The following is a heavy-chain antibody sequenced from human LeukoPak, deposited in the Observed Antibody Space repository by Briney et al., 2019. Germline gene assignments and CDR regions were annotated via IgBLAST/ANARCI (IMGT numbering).Heavy chain of an antibody. D-gene: IGHD2-2*01. Sequence: ASVKVSCKASGYTFTSYGISWVRQAPGQGLEWMGWISAYNGNTNYAQKLQGRVTMTTDTSTSTAYMELRSLRSDDTAVYYCARDFRSYCSSTSCLYFDYWGQGTLVTVSS. CDR1: GYTFTSYG. CDR3: ARDFRSYCSSTSCLYFDY. V-gene: IGHV1-18*01. J-gene: IGHJ4*02. CDR2: ISAYNGNT.